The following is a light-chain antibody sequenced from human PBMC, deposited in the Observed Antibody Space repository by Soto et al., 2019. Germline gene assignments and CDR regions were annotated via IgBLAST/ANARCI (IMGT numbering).Light chain of an antibody. CDR3: QQYGGSPLLT. CDR1: ETVRSNF. CDR2: GAS. V-gene: IGKV3-20*01. Sequence: DIVLTQSPGTLSLSPGQRATLSCRASETVRSNFLTWYQQNPGQAPRLLISGASTRATGIPDRFSGSGSGTDFTISISRVESEDFEMYYCQQYGGSPLLTFGGGTKLEI. J-gene: IGKJ4*01.